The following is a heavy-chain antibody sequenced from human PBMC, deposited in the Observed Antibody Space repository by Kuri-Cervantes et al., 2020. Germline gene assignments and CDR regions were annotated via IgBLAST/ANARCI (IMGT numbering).Heavy chain of an antibody. D-gene: IGHD5-24*01. CDR2: ISAYNGNT. CDR1: GYTFTSYG. Sequence: ASVKVSCKASGYTFTSYGISWVRQAPGQGLEWMGWISAYNGNTNYAQKLPGRVTMTTDTSTSTAYVELRSLRSDDTAVYYCARDGYNLEGVDYWGQGTLVTVSS. CDR3: ARDGYNLEGVDY. J-gene: IGHJ4*02. V-gene: IGHV1-18*01.